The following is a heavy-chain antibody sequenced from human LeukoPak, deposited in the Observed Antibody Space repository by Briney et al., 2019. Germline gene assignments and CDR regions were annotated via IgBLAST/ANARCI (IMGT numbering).Heavy chain of an antibody. J-gene: IGHJ5*02. CDR2: IYTSGST. V-gene: IGHV4-4*07. CDR3: AREGDSSGYYPARWFDP. Sequence: SETLSLTCTVSGDSISSYYWSWIRQPTGNGLEWIGRIYTSGSTNYNPSLKSRVTMSVDTSKNQFSLKLSSVTAADTAVYYCAREGDSSGYYPARWFDPWGQGTLVTVSS. D-gene: IGHD3-22*01. CDR1: GDSISSYY.